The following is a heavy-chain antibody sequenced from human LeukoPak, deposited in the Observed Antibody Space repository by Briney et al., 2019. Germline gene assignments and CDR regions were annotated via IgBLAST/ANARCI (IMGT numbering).Heavy chain of an antibody. CDR1: GFTFSSYW. CDR2: INSDGSST. J-gene: IGHJ6*02. CDR3: ARDSSWLHYYYYGMDV. D-gene: IGHD6-13*01. Sequence: GGSLRLSCAASGFTFSSYWMHWVRQAPGKGLVWVSRINSDGSSTSYADSVKGRFTISRDNAKNTLYLQMNSLRAEDTAVYYCARDSSWLHYYYYGMDVWGQGTTVTVSS. V-gene: IGHV3-74*01.